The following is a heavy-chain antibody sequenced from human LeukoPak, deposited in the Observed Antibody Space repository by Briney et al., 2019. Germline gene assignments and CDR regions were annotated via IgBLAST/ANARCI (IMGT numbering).Heavy chain of an antibody. CDR2: IIPILGIA. J-gene: IGHJ3*02. D-gene: IGHD2-2*01. CDR3: ASYITPSAFDI. V-gene: IGHV1-69*04. CDR1: GGTFSSYA. Sequence: SVKVSCKASGGTFSSYAISWVRQAPGQGLEWMGRIIPILGIANYAQKFQGRVTITADKSTSTAYMELSSLRSEDTAVYYCASYITPSAFDIWGQGTMVTVSS.